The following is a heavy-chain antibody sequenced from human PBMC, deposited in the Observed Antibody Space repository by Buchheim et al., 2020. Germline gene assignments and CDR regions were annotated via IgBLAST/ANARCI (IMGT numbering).Heavy chain of an antibody. V-gene: IGHV3-74*01. CDR1: GFIFSNYW. J-gene: IGHJ4*02. CDR2: IYSDGTNT. Sequence: EVQLVESGGGLVQPGVSLRLSCAASGFIFSNYWMHWVRQAPGKGLVWVSLIYSDGTNTYYADSVKGRITISRHNAKSTLYLQMNSLRAEDTAVYYCARGGGSGKLDYWGQG. D-gene: IGHD5-24*01. CDR3: ARGGGSGKLDY.